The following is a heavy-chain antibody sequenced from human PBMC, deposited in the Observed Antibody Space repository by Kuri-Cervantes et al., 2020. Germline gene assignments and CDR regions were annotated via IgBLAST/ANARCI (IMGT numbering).Heavy chain of an antibody. CDR2: ISSSSSYI. J-gene: IGHJ6*02. CDR1: GFTFGDYA. V-gene: IGHV3-21*03. Sequence: GESLKISCVGSGFTFGDYALIWVRQAPGKGLEWVSSISSSSSYIYYADSVKGRFTISRDNAKNSLYLQMNSLRAEDTAVYYCARDGYTQYYYYGMDVWGQGTTVTVSS. CDR3: ARDGYTQYYYYGMDV. D-gene: IGHD5-24*01.